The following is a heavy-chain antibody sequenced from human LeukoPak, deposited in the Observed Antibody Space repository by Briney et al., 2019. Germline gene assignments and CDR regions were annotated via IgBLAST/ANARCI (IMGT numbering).Heavy chain of an antibody. D-gene: IGHD3-22*01. CDR1: GGTFSSYA. CDR3: ARGSSGQDAFDI. V-gene: IGHV1-69*04. CDR2: IIPILGIA. J-gene: IGHJ3*02. Sequence: ASVKVSCKASGGTFSSYAISWVRQAPGQGLEWMGRIIPILGIANYAQKFQGRVTITADKSTSTAYMELSSLRSEDAAVYYSARGSSGQDAFDIWGQGTMVTVSS.